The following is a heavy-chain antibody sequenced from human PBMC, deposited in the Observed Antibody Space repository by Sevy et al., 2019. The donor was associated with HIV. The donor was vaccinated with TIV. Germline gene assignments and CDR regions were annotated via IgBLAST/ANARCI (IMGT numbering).Heavy chain of an antibody. CDR2: IKSKTDGGKT. D-gene: IGHD4-17*01. CDR3: TTGTVTTSHYYYYGMDV. CDR1: GFTFSNAW. V-gene: IGHV3-15*01. Sequence: GGSLRLSCAASGFTFSNAWMSWVRQAPGKGLEWVGRIKSKTDGGKTDYAAPVKGRFTISRDDSKNTLNLQMNSLKTEDTAVYYSTTGTVTTSHYYYYGMDVWGQGTTVTVSS. J-gene: IGHJ6*02.